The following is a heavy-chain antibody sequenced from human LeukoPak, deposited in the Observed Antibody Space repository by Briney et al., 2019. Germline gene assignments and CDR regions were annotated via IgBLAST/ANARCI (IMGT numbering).Heavy chain of an antibody. CDR3: AGGGDSAGFYWFDP. CDR1: GGTFSSYA. J-gene: IGHJ5*02. Sequence: ASVKVSCKASGGTFSSYAISWVRQAPGQGLEWMGGIIPIFGTANYAQEFQGRVTITADESTSTAYMELGSRRSEETAVYYCAGGGDSAGFYWFDPWGQGTLSPSPQ. V-gene: IGHV1-69*13. CDR2: IIPIFGTA. D-gene: IGHD6-13*01.